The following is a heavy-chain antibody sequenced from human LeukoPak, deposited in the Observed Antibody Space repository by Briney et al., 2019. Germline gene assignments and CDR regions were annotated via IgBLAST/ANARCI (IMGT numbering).Heavy chain of an antibody. J-gene: IGHJ3*02. CDR3: AREKNTDDFWSGHGAFDI. V-gene: IGHV1-2*02. Sequence: ASVKVSCKASGYTFTGYYMHWVRQAPGQGLEWMGWINPNSGGTNYAQKFQGRVTMTRDTSISTAYMELSRLRSDDTAVYYCAREKNTDDFWSGHGAFDIWGQGTMVTVSS. CDR1: GYTFTGYY. D-gene: IGHD3-3*01. CDR2: INPNSGGT.